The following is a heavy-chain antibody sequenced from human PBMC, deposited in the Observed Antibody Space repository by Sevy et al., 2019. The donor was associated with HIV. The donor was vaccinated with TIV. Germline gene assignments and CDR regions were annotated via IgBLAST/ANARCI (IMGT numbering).Heavy chain of an antibody. CDR3: ASGKNDFDSSGYYSGFIASPP. CDR2: ISYDGSNK. D-gene: IGHD3-22*01. Sequence: GGSLRLSCAASGFTFSSYSIHWVRQVPGKGLEWVAVISYDGSNKHYADSVKGRFTISRDNSKNTLYLQMNSLRPEDTAVYYCASGKNDFDSSGYYSGFIASPPWGQGTLVTVSS. V-gene: IGHV3-30-3*01. J-gene: IGHJ4*02. CDR1: GFTFSSYS.